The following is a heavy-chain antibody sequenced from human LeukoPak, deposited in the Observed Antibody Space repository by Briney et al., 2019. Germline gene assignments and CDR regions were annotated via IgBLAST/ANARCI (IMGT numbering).Heavy chain of an antibody. V-gene: IGHV3-21*01. CDR1: GFTFSSYS. CDR2: ISSSSSYI. CDR3: ARAMITFGGTTPNY. D-gene: IGHD3-16*01. J-gene: IGHJ4*02. Sequence: GGSLRLSCAASGFTFSSYSMNWVRQAPGKGLEWVSSISSSSSYIYYADSVKGRFTISRDNAKNSLYLQMNSLRAEDTAVYYCARAMITFGGTTPNYWGQGTLVTVSS.